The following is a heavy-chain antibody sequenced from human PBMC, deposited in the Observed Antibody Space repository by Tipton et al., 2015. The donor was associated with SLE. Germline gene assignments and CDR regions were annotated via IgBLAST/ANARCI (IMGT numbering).Heavy chain of an antibody. CDR3: AREVGYGDLNWFDP. CDR1: GYSISSGYY. V-gene: IGHV4-38-2*01. CDR2: IYHSGST. D-gene: IGHD4-17*01. J-gene: IGHJ5*02. Sequence: TLSLTCAVSGYSISSGYYWGWIRQPPGKGLEWIGSIYHSGSTYYNPSLKSRVTISVDTSKNQFSLKLSPVTAADTAVYYCAREVGYGDLNWFDPWGREPWSPSPQ.